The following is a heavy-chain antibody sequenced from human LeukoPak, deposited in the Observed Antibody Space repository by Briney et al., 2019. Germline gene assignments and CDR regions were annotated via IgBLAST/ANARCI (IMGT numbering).Heavy chain of an antibody. CDR2: ISGSGGST. D-gene: IGHD3-10*01. CDR3: AKGPLVRGVTYDY. J-gene: IGHJ4*02. CDR1: GFTFNSYA. V-gene: IGHV3-23*01. Sequence: GGSLRLSCAASGFTFNSYAMSWVRQAPGKGLEWVSAISGSGGSTYYADSVKGRFTISRDNSKNTLYLQMNSLRAEDTAVYYCAKGPLVRGVTYDYWGQGTLVTVSS.